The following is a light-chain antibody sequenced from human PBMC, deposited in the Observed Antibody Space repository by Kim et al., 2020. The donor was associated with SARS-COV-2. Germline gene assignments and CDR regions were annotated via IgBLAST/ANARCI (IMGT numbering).Light chain of an antibody. V-gene: IGLV1-44*01. CDR1: RSSIGAYT. CDR3: ATWDHSLSGPV. Sequence: QSVLAQPPSASGTPGQRVTISCSGSRSSIGAYTVSWYQQLPGAAPKVLIYSNTQRPSGVPDRFSGSKSGTSASLAISDLQSDDEANYYCATWDHSLSGPVFGGGTQLTVL. CDR2: SNT. J-gene: IGLJ3*02.